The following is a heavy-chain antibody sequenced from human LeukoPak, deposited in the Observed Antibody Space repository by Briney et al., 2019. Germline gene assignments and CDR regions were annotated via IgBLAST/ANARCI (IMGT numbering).Heavy chain of an antibody. V-gene: IGHV4-34*01. CDR3: ARHSSGYYRFDY. CDR2: INHSGST. D-gene: IGHD3-22*01. CDR1: GGSISSHY. Sequence: SETLSLTCTVSGGSISSHYWSWIRQPPGKGLEWIGEINHSGSTNYNPSLKSRVTISVDTSKNQFSLKLSSVTAADTAVYYCARHSSGYYRFDYWGQGTLVTVSS. J-gene: IGHJ4*02.